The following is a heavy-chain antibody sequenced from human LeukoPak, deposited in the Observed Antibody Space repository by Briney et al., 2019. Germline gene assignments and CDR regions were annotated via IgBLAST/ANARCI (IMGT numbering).Heavy chain of an antibody. CDR3: ARDPRYRSSTSCYVYGMDV. D-gene: IGHD2-2*01. CDR2: IYTSGST. CDR1: GGSISSYY. J-gene: IGHJ6*02. V-gene: IGHV4-4*07. Sequence: SETLSLTCTVSGGSISSYYWSWIRQPAGKGLEWIGRIYTSGSTNYNPSLKSRVTMSVDTSKNQFSLKLSSVTAADTAVYYCARDPRYRSSTSCYVYGMDVWGQGTTVTVSS.